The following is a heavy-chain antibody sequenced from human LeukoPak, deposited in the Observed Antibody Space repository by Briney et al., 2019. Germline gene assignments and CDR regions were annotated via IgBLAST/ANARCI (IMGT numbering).Heavy chain of an antibody. J-gene: IGHJ3*02. CDR1: GYSISSGYY. D-gene: IGHD2-15*01. CDR2: IYHSGST. CDR3: ARGGVVAAPGDAFDI. V-gene: IGHV4-38-2*01. Sequence: SETLSLTCAVSGYSISSGYYWGWIRQHPGKGLEWIGSIYHSGSTYYNPSLKSRVTISADTSKNQFSLKLRSVTAADTAVYYCARGGVVAAPGDAFDIWGQGTMVTVFS.